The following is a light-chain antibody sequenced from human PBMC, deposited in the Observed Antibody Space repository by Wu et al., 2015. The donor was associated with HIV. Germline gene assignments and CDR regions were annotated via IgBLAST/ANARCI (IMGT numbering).Light chain of an antibody. CDR1: QNVSSTY. CDR2: SVS. J-gene: IGKJ4*01. CDR3: QQYGISPLT. Sequence: GEGATLSCRASQNVSSTYLVWYQQRPGQPPRLLIYSVSQRATGIPGRFSGSGSGTDFTLTISGLEPEDFAVYYCQQYGISPLTFGGGTKVDI. V-gene: IGKV3-20*01.